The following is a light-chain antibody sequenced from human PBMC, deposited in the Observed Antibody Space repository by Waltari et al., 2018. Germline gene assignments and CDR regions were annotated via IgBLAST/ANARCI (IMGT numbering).Light chain of an antibody. V-gene: IGKV1-39*01. J-gene: IGKJ1*01. CDR2: AAT. Sequence: DIQMTQSPSSLSASVGDRVTITCRASQGISRHLSWYQQQPGEAPKLLIDAATTLHSGVPIRFSGSGSGTDFSLTISGLQPEDLATYYCQQNYNTPRTFGQGTKVEIK. CDR3: QQNYNTPRT. CDR1: QGISRH.